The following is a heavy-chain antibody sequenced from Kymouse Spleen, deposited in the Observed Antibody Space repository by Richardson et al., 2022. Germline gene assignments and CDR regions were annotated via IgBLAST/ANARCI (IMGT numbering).Heavy chain of an antibody. Sequence: QVQLQQWGAGLLKPSETLSLTCAVYGGSFSGYYWSWIRQPPGKGLEWIGEINHSGSTNYNPSLKSRVTISVDTSKNQFSLKLSSVTAADTAVYYCARIGGIVGATPFDYWGQGTLVTVSS. CDR3: ARIGGIVGATPFDY. CDR2: INHSGST. D-gene: IGHD1-26*01. J-gene: IGHJ4*02. CDR1: GGSFSGYY. V-gene: IGHV4-34*01.